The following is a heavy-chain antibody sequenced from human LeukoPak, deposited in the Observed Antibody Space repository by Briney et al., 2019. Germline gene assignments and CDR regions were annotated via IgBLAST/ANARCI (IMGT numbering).Heavy chain of an antibody. CDR2: INPSGGTT. J-gene: IGHJ4*02. CDR3: ARPYGSGSYYSDY. Sequence: GASVKVSCKASGYTFTSYYMHWVRQAPGQGLEWMGIINPSGGTTNYAQKLQGRVTMTTDTSTSTAYMELRSLRSDDTAVYYCARPYGSGSYYSDYWGQGTLVTVSS. D-gene: IGHD3-10*01. V-gene: IGHV1-46*01. CDR1: GYTFTSYY.